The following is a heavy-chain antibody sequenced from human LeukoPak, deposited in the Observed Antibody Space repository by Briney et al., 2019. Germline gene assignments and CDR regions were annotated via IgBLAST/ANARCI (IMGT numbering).Heavy chain of an antibody. CDR2: IYYSGST. CDR1: GGSISSSSYY. V-gene: IGHV4-61*01. Sequence: PSETLSLTCTVSGGSISSSSYYWSWIRQPPGKGLEWIGYIYYSGSTNYNPSLKSRVTISVDTSKNQFSLKLSSVTAADTAVYYCARGGRFLEWLLWNGVEWFDPWGQGTLVTVSS. CDR3: ARGGRFLEWLLWNGVEWFDP. J-gene: IGHJ5*02. D-gene: IGHD3-3*01.